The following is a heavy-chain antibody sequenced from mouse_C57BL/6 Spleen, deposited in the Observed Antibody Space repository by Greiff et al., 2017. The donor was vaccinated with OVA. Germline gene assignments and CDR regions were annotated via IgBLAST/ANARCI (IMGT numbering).Heavy chain of an antibody. V-gene: IGHV10-1*01. CDR2: IRSKSNNYAT. CDR1: GFSFTTYA. J-gene: IGHJ4*01. D-gene: IGHD1-1*02. Sequence: EVQVVESGGGLVQPKGSLKLSCAASGFSFTTYAMNWVRQAPGKGLEWVARIRSKSNNYATYYADSVKDRITISRDDSESMLYLQMNNLKTEDTAVYYCVRDGGGDDGYAMDYWGQGTSVTVSS. CDR3: VRDGGGDDGYAMDY.